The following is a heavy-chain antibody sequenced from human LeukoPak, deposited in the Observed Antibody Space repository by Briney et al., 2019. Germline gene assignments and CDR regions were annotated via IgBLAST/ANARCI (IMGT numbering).Heavy chain of an antibody. CDR2: IIPIFGTA. J-gene: IGHJ6*02. CDR3: ARIAAAGNYYGMDV. V-gene: IGHV1-69*13. Sequence: ASVKVSCKASGGTFSSYAISWVRQAPGQGLEWMGGIIPIFGTANYAQKFQGRVTITADESTSTAYMELSSLRSEDTAVYYCARIAAAGNYYGMDVWGQGTTVTVSS. D-gene: IGHD6-13*01. CDR1: GGTFSSYA.